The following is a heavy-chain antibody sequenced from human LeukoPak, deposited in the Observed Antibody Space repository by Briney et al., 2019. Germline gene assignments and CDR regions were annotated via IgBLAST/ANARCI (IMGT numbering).Heavy chain of an antibody. V-gene: IGHV3-53*04. CDR1: AFTVSSYD. CDR3: VRWQHQNWGFYL. Sequence: PGGSLRLSCAASAFTVSSYDMSWVRQAPGKGLEWLSVIYRNGGTYYADSVKGRFTISRHNSNNTLSLQMNSLRAEDTALYYCVRWQHQNWGFYLWGRGTLVTVSS. CDR2: IYRNGGT. J-gene: IGHJ2*01. D-gene: IGHD6-13*01.